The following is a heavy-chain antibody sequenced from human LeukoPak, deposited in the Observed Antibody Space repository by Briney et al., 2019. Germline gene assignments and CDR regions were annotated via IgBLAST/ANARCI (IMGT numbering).Heavy chain of an antibody. CDR2: ISSSGSTI. D-gene: IGHD6-13*01. CDR1: GFTFSTYE. CDR3: ARAPSSSNLLVFDY. J-gene: IGHJ4*02. V-gene: IGHV3-48*03. Sequence: GGSLRLSCAASGFTFSTYEMNWVRQAPGKGLGWVSYISSSGSTIYYADSVKGRFTISRDNAKNSLYLQMNSLRAEDTAVYYCARAPSSSNLLVFDYWGQGTLVTVSS.